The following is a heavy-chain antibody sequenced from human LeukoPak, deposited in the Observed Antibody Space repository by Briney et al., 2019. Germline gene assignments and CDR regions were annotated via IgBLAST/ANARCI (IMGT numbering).Heavy chain of an antibody. CDR2: MNPNSGNT. V-gene: IGHV1-8*03. Sequence: ASVKVSCKASGYTFTSYDINWVRQAPGQGLEWMGWMNPNSGNTGYAQKFQGRVTITRNTSISTAYMELSSLRSEDTAVYYCARGRRYCSGGSCFYYFDYWGQGTLVTVSS. CDR3: ARGRRYCSGGSCFYYFDY. J-gene: IGHJ4*02. D-gene: IGHD2-15*01. CDR1: GYTFTSYD.